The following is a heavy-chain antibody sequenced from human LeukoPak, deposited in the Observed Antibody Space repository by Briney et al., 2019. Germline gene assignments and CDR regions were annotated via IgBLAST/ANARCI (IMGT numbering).Heavy chain of an antibody. CDR2: FYYSGST. CDR1: GGSISTSNYY. D-gene: IGHD3-22*01. V-gene: IGHV4-39*01. J-gene: IGHJ6*03. Sequence: SETLSLTCTVPGGSISTSNYYWGWIRQSPGKGLEWAASFYYSGSTYYNPSLKSRVTISVDTSNNQFYLKLTSVTAADTAMYYCARGRYDSTGDYSYYYMDVWGTGTTVTVSS. CDR3: ARGRYDSTGDYSYYYMDV.